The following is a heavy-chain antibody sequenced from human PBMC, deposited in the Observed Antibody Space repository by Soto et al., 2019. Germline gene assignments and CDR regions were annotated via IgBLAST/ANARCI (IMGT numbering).Heavy chain of an antibody. Sequence: PSETLSLTCTVSGGSISSYYWRWIRQPPGKGLEWIGYIYYSGSTNYNPSLKSRVTISVDTSKNQFSLKLSSVTAADTAVYYCARALILTGYYIHDAFDIWGQGTMVTVSS. V-gene: IGHV4-59*01. D-gene: IGHD3-9*01. CDR1: GGSISSYY. J-gene: IGHJ3*02. CDR3: ARALILTGYYIHDAFDI. CDR2: IYYSGST.